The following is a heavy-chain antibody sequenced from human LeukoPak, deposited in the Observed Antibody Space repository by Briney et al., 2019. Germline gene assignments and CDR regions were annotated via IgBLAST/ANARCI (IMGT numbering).Heavy chain of an antibody. Sequence: GGSLRLSCAASGFTFSSYAMHWVRQAPGKGLEWVAVISYDGSNKYYADSVKGRFTISRDNSKNTLYLQMNSLRAEDTAVYYCAREAAAGTVGWFDPWAREPWSPSPQ. CDR1: GFTFSSYA. CDR3: AREAAAGTVGWFDP. J-gene: IGHJ5*02. V-gene: IGHV3-30-3*01. D-gene: IGHD6-13*01. CDR2: ISYDGSNK.